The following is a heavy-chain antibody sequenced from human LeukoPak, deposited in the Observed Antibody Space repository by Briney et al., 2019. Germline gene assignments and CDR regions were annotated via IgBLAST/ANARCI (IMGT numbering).Heavy chain of an antibody. CDR2: ISSSGSTI. J-gene: IGHJ4*02. CDR3: ASPRYSGSYRIDY. CDR1: GFTFSDYY. V-gene: IGHV3-11*01. D-gene: IGHD1-26*01. Sequence: GGSLRLSCAASGFTFSDYYMSWIRQAPGKGLEWVSYISSSGSTIYYADSVKGRFTISRDNAKNSLYLQMNSLRAEDTAVYYCASPRYSGSYRIDYWGQGTLVIVSS.